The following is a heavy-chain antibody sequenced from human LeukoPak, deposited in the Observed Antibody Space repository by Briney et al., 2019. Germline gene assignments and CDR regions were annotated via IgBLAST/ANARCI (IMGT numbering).Heavy chain of an antibody. CDR2: MYYSGST. CDR3: ARQRGYCSSTSCYGWFDP. D-gene: IGHD2-2*01. Sequence: SETLSLTCTVSGGSISSSSYYWGWIRQPPGKGLEWIGSMYYSGSTYYNPSLKSRVTISVDTSKNQFSLKLSSVTAADTAVYYCARQRGYCSSTSCYGWFDPWGQGTLVTVSS. J-gene: IGHJ5*02. V-gene: IGHV4-39*01. CDR1: GGSISSSSYY.